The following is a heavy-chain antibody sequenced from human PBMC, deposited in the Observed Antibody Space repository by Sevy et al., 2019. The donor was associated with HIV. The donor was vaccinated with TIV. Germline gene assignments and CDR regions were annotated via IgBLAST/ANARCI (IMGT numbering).Heavy chain of an antibody. CDR1: GYTFTTYG. Sequence: ASVKVSCKAPGYTFTTYGITWVRQAPGQGLEWMGWISTYNSITNYAQKLQGRVTMTTDPPTSTAYMELRSLRSDDTAVYYCARSTQVAGRNNWLDPWGQGTLVTVSS. CDR3: ARSTQVAGRNNWLDP. CDR2: ISTYNSIT. D-gene: IGHD6-19*01. J-gene: IGHJ5*02. V-gene: IGHV1-18*01.